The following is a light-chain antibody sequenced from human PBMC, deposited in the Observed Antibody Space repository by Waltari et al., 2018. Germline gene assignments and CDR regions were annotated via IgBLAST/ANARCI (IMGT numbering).Light chain of an antibody. J-gene: IGKJ1*01. CDR3: QQYGMSPRT. CDR2: RSS. V-gene: IGKV3-20*01. CDR1: QTIANNY. Sequence: EIVLTQSPGTLSFSPGERAPLSCRASQTIANNYLARYQQKPGQAPRLLIYRSSSRATGIPDRFSGSGSGTDFTLTISRLEPEDFAVYYCQQYGMSPRTFGQGTKVEIK.